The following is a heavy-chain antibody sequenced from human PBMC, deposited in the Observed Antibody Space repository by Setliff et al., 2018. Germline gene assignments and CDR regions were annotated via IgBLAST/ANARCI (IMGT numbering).Heavy chain of an antibody. Sequence: SETLSLTCAVYGGSISSYYWSWIRQPAGKGLEWVGHIYIGGSANYNPSLKSRVTMSIDTSKNQFSLKLNSVTAADMAVYYCAREQWLDQPGYYYMDVWAKGTTVTVSS. D-gene: IGHD6-19*01. V-gene: IGHV4-4*07. CDR2: IYIGGSA. CDR1: GGSISSYY. J-gene: IGHJ6*03. CDR3: AREQWLDQPGYYYMDV.